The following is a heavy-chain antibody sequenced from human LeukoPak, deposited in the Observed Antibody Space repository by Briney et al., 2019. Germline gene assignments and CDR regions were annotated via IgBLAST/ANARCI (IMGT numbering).Heavy chain of an antibody. D-gene: IGHD3-10*01. CDR1: GGSISGYY. Sequence: SETLSLTCTVSGGSISGYYWSWIRQPPGKGLEWIGEINHSGSTNYNPSLKSRVTISVDTSKNQFSLKLSSVTAADTAVYHCARGGNEMVRGVVINWGQGTLVTVSS. CDR3: ARGGNEMVRGVVIN. V-gene: IGHV4-34*01. J-gene: IGHJ4*02. CDR2: INHSGST.